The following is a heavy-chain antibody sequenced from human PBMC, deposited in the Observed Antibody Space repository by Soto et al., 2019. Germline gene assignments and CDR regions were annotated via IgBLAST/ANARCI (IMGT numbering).Heavy chain of an antibody. CDR1: GYTFTSYG. J-gene: IGHJ5*02. V-gene: IGHV1-18*01. D-gene: IGHD2-2*01. Sequence: GASVKVSCKASGYTFTSYGISLVRQAPGQGLEWMGWISAYNGNTNYAQKLQGRVTMTTDTSTSTAYMELRSLRSDDTAVYYCARAYCSSTSCYSPWFDPWGQGTLVTVSS. CDR2: ISAYNGNT. CDR3: ARAYCSSTSCYSPWFDP.